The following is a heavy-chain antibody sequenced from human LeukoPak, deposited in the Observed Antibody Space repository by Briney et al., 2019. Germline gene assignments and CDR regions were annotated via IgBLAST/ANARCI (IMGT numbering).Heavy chain of an antibody. Sequence: PGRSLRLSCAASGFTFSSYGMHWVRQAPGKGLEWVAVISHDGSNIYYGDSVKGRFSISRDNSKNTLYLQMNSLRAEDTAVYYCARDASSGWYRDYWGQGTLVTVSS. CDR1: GFTFSSYG. J-gene: IGHJ4*02. CDR3: ARDASSGWYRDY. D-gene: IGHD6-19*01. CDR2: ISHDGSNI. V-gene: IGHV3-30*03.